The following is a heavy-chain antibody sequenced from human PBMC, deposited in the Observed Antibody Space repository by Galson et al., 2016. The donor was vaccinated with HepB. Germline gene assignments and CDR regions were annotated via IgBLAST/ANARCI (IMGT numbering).Heavy chain of an antibody. D-gene: IGHD3-10*01. CDR3: AKDRSYGYFGSGGMDV. CDR1: GFTFSSYG. CDR2: IWYDGSNK. V-gene: IGHV3-33*06. Sequence: SLRLSCAASGFTFSSYGMHWVRQAPGKGLEWMAVIWYDGSNKYYADSVKGRFTISRDNSKNTLYLQMNSLIAEDTAVYYCAKDRSYGYFGSGGMDVWGQGTTVTVSS. J-gene: IGHJ6*02.